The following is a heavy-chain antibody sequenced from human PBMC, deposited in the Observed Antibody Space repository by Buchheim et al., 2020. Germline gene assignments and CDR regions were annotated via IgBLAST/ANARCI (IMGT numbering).Heavy chain of an antibody. J-gene: IGHJ4*02. Sequence: QVQLVESGGGVVQPGRSLRLSCAASGFTFSSYGMHWVRQAPGKGLEWVAVISYDGSNKYYADSVKGRFTISRDNSKNTLYLQMNSLRAEDTAVYYCAKGPYCSGGSCYSPSLVWHRADYWGQGTLGTVSS. CDR2: ISYDGSNK. CDR3: AKGPYCSGGSCYSPSLVWHRADY. V-gene: IGHV3-30*18. D-gene: IGHD2-15*01. CDR1: GFTFSSYG.